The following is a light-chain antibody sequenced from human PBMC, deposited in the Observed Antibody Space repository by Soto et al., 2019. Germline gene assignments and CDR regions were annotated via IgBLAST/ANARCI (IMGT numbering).Light chain of an antibody. CDR3: SSYTSSSTLDV. CDR1: SGDVGGYNY. J-gene: IGLJ1*01. V-gene: IGLV2-14*01. CDR2: EVS. Sequence: QSALTQPASVSGSPGQSITISCTGTSGDVGGYNYVSWYQQHPGKAPKLMIYEVSNRPSGVSNRFSGSKSGNTASLTISGLQAEDGADYYCSSYTSSSTLDVFGTGTKVTVL.